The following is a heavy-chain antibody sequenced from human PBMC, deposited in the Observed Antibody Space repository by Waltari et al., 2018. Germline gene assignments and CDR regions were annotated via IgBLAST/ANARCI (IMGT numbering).Heavy chain of an antibody. J-gene: IGHJ5*02. Sequence: EVQLLESGGGLVQPGGSLRLSCAASGFTFSSYAMSWVRQAPGKGLEWVSAISGSGGSTYYADSVKGRFTISRDNSKNTLYLQMNSLRSEDTAVYYWARGGPGVLLWFGFDPWGQGTLVTVSS. V-gene: IGHV3-23*01. CDR3: ARGGPGVLLWFGFDP. CDR1: GFTFSSYA. CDR2: ISGSGGST. D-gene: IGHD3-10*01.